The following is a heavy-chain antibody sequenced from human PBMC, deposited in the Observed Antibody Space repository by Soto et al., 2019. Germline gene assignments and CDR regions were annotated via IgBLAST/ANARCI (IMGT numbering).Heavy chain of an antibody. D-gene: IGHD3-9*01. CDR3: AKWGILAVGSGY. CDR1: GFTFSSYA. V-gene: IGHV3-23*01. Sequence: EVQLLDSGGGLVQPGGSLRLSCAASGFTFSSYAMSWVRQAPGKGLEWVSGISGSGGSTYYADSVKGRFTIARDNAKNTRYLQMNSLRADDTAVYYCAKWGILAVGSGYWGQGTLVTVSS. CDR2: ISGSGGST. J-gene: IGHJ4*02.